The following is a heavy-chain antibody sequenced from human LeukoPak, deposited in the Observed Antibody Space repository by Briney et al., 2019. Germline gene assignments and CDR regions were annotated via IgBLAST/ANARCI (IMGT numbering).Heavy chain of an antibody. CDR3: AARGIYSGTPFDY. D-gene: IGHD5-12*01. J-gene: IGHJ4*02. CDR1: GGSFSGYY. Sequence: SETLSLTCAVYGGSFSGYYWSWIRQPPGKGLEWIGEINHSGSTNYNPSLKSRVTISVDRSKNQFSLKLSSVTAADTAVYYCAARGIYSGTPFDYWGQGTLVTVSS. V-gene: IGHV4-34*01. CDR2: INHSGST.